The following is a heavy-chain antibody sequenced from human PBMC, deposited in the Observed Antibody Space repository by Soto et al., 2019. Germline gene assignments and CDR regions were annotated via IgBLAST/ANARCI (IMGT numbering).Heavy chain of an antibody. V-gene: IGHV3-66*01. CDR2: IHRAGST. Sequence: EVQLVESGGGLVQPGGSLRLSCAASGFSVSNNYLIWVRQAPGKGLEWVSVIHRAGSTYYADSVKGRFTISRDNSKNTAYLQMNTLGANDAAVYYCGRVDGATSGWGQGTLVTVSS. J-gene: IGHJ4*02. D-gene: IGHD2-15*01. CDR1: GFSVSNNY. CDR3: GRVDGATSG.